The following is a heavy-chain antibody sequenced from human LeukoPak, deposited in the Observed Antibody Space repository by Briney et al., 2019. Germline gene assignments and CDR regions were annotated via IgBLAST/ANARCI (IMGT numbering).Heavy chain of an antibody. D-gene: IGHD1-26*01. V-gene: IGHV4-39*07. J-gene: IGHJ5*02. CDR3: ARGGHDMGATPPPFDP. CDR2: TSYTGGT. Sequence: SETLSLTCTVSGGSISSSSDYWGWIRQPPGKGLEWIGNTSYTGGTYYNPSLKSRVIISLDTSKNQFSLRLSSVTAADTAVYYCARGGHDMGATPPPFDPWGQGTLVTVSS. CDR1: GGSISSSSDY.